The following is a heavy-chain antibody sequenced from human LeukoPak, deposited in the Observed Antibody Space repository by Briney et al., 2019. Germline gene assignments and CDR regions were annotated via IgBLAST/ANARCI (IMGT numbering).Heavy chain of an antibody. CDR1: GFTFSNYW. D-gene: IGHD6-19*01. Sequence: RGSLRLSCAASGFTFSNYWMSWVRQAPGKGLEWVAHIKPDGSEKNYVDSVKGRFTLFIDDATTSVYLQMNSLRVEDTAVYYCARDSGSGGPWGQGTPVTVSS. J-gene: IGHJ5*02. CDR3: ARDSGSGGP. V-gene: IGHV3-7*01. CDR2: IKPDGSEK.